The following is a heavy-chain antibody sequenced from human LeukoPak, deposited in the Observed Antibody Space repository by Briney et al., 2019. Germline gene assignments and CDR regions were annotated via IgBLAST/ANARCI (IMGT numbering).Heavy chain of an antibody. D-gene: IGHD6-13*01. CDR1: GFTFSSYG. V-gene: IGHV3-30*03. Sequence: GGSLRLSCAASGFTFSSYGMHWVRQAPGKGLEWVAVISYDGINKYYTDSVKGRFTISRDNSKNTLYLQMNSLRAEDTAVYYCARDIQRYSSSWYRFGDYWGQGTLVTVSS. CDR3: ARDIQRYSSSWYRFGDY. CDR2: ISYDGINK. J-gene: IGHJ4*02.